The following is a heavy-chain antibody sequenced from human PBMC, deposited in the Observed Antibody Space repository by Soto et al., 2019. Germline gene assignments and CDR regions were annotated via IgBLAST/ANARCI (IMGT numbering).Heavy chain of an antibody. CDR3: ARDSSGYHNWFDP. J-gene: IGHJ5*02. CDR2: IYYSGST. V-gene: IGHV4-59*01. Sequence: ETLSLTCTVSGGSISSYYWSWIRQPPGKGLEWIGYIYYSGSTNYNPSLKSRVTISVDTSKNQFSLKLSSVTAADTAVYYCARDSSGYHNWFDPWGQGTLVTVSS. CDR1: GGSISSYY. D-gene: IGHD3-22*01.